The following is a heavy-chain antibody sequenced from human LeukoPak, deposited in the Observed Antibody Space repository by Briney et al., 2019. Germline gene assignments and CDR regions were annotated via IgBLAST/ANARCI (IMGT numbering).Heavy chain of an antibody. CDR3: AREGPYYGSGSYFFDY. V-gene: IGHV1-2*02. CDR2: INPNSGGT. CDR1: GYTFTGYY. D-gene: IGHD3-10*01. J-gene: IGHJ4*02. Sequence: ASVKVSCRASGYTFTGYYKHWVRQAPGQGLEWMGWINPNSGGTNYAQKFQGRVTMTRDTSISTAYMELSRLRSDDTAVYYCAREGPYYGSGSYFFDYWGQGTLVTVSS.